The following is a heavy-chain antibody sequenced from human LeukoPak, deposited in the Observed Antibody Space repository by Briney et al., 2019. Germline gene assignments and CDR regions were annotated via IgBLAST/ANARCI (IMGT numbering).Heavy chain of an antibody. Sequence: SETLSLTCAVYGGSFSGYYWSWIRQPPGKGLEWIGEINHSGSTNYNPSLKSRVTISVDTSKNQFSLKLSSVTAADTAVYYCARGGDIVLMVYRFDYWGQGTLVTVSS. J-gene: IGHJ4*02. CDR3: ARGGDIVLMVYRFDY. D-gene: IGHD2-8*01. CDR2: INHSGST. CDR1: GGSFSGYY. V-gene: IGHV4-34*01.